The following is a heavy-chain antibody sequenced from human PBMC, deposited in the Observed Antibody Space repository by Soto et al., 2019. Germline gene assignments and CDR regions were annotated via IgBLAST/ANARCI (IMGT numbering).Heavy chain of an antibody. CDR2: INHSGST. D-gene: IGHD6-13*01. CDR1: DDSINISHW. J-gene: IGHJ6*02. V-gene: IGHV4-4*02. Sequence: SETLSLTCAVSDDSINISHWWNWVRQPPGKGLEWTGEINHSGSTNYNPSLKSRVTISVDTSKNQFSLKLSSVTAADTAVYYCARGGRQQQYGMDVWGQGTTVTVSS. CDR3: ARGGRQQQYGMDV.